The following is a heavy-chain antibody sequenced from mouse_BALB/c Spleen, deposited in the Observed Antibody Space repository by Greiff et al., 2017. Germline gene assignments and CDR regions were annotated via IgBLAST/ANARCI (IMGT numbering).Heavy chain of an antibody. CDR1: GFAFSSYD. CDR3: ARLRLLFDY. J-gene: IGHJ2*01. V-gene: IGHV5-12-1*01. Sequence: DVKLVESGGGLVKPGGSLKLSCAASGFAFSSYDMSWVRQTPEKRLEWVAYISSGGGSTYYPDTVKGRFTISRDNAKNTLYLQMSSLKSEDTAMYYCARLRLLFDYWGQGTTLTVSS. D-gene: IGHD1-2*01. CDR2: ISSGGGST.